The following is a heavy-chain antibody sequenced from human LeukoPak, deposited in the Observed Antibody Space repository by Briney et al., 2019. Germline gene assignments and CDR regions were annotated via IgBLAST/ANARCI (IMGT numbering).Heavy chain of an antibody. CDR1: GVTFTSYG. J-gene: IGHJ5*02. CDR3: AKDVQRGFDYTNSLDP. CDR2: IWSDGTNQ. D-gene: IGHD4-11*01. Sequence: GGSLRLSCAASGVTFTSYGMHWVRQAPGKGLEWVAVIWSDGTNQYYADSVKGRFAISRDDSHKMVYLQMNSLRAENPAVYYCAKDVQRGFDYTNSLDPWGQGTLVAVSS. V-gene: IGHV3-33*06.